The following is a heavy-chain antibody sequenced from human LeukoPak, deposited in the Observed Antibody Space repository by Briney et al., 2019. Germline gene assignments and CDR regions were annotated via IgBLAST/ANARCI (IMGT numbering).Heavy chain of an antibody. CDR2: IYYSGST. J-gene: IGHJ4*02. CDR3: ARGIAAGNPLDY. CDR1: GGSISSSSYY. V-gene: IGHV4-39*01. D-gene: IGHD6-13*01. Sequence: SETLSLTSTVSGGSISSSSYYWGWIRQPPGKGLEWIGSIYYSGSTYYNPSLKSRVTISVDTSKNQFSLKLSSVTAADTAVYYCARGIAAGNPLDYWGQGTLVTVSS.